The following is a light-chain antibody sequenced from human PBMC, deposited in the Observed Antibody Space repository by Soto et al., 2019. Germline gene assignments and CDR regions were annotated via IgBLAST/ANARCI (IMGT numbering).Light chain of an antibody. J-gene: IGKJ1*01. CDR1: QSVSSSY. Sequence: EIVLTQSPGTLSLSPGERATLSCRASQSVSSSYLAWYQQKPGQAPRLLIYGTSSRATAIPDRFSGSGYGTDFTLTISILEPEDFAVYYCQQYGSSSWTFGQGTKV. CDR3: QQYGSSSWT. CDR2: GTS. V-gene: IGKV3-20*01.